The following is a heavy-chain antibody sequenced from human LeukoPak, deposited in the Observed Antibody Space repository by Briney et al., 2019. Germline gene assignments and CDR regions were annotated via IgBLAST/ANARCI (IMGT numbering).Heavy chain of an antibody. CDR1: GDSISSGDYY. CDR2: ISSSGST. CDR3: ARGHRGYSGYNDY. V-gene: IGHV4-61*02. D-gene: IGHD5-12*01. Sequence: SQTLSLNCTVSGDSISSGDYYWSWLRQPAGKGLEWIGRISSSGSTNYNPSLKSRVTISVDTSKNQFSLKLSSVTAADTAVYYCARGHRGYSGYNDYWGQGTLVTVSS. J-gene: IGHJ4*02.